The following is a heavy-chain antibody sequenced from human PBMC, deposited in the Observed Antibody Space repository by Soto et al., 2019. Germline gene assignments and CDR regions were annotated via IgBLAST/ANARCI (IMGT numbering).Heavy chain of an antibody. CDR2: IYYSGST. J-gene: IGHJ6*02. Sequence: SETLSLTCTVSGGSISIYYWSWIRHPPGKGLEWIGYIYYSGSTNYNPSLKSRVTISVDTSKNQFSLKLSSVTAADTAVYYCARDRSYFDDFWSGYYGYGMDVWGQGTTVTVSS. V-gene: IGHV4-59*01. CDR3: ARDRSYFDDFWSGYYGYGMDV. D-gene: IGHD3-3*01. CDR1: GGSISIYY.